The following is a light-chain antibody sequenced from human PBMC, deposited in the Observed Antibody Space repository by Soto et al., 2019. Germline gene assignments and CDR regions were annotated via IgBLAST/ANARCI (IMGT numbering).Light chain of an antibody. Sequence: EILLTQSPGTLSLPPGERATLSWRASQSVSNNYLAWYQQKPGQAPRLLIYGASNRATGIPDRLSGSGSGTDFPLTISRMEPEDFAVYYCQQYGSSGTFGQGTKVDIK. CDR2: GAS. J-gene: IGKJ1*01. V-gene: IGKV3-20*01. CDR1: QSVSNNY. CDR3: QQYGSSGT.